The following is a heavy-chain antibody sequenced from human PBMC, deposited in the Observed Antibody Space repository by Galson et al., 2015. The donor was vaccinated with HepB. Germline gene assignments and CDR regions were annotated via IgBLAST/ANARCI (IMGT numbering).Heavy chain of an antibody. V-gene: IGHV6-1*01. CDR3: ARAIAAAGTWWFDP. CDR1: GDSVSGNSAA. J-gene: IGHJ5*02. D-gene: IGHD6-13*01. Sequence: CAISGDSVSGNSAAWNWIRQSPSRGLEWLGRTYYRSKWYNDYAVSVKSRITINPDTSKNQFSLQLNSVTPEDTAVYYCARAIAAAGTWWFDPWGQGTLVTVSS. CDR2: TYYRSKWYN.